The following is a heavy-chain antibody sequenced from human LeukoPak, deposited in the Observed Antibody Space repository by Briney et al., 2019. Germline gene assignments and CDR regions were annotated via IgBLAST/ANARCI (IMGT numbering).Heavy chain of an antibody. CDR2: IYYSGST. J-gene: IGHJ3*02. Sequence: SETLSLTCTVSGGSISSYYWSWIRQPPGKGLEWIGYIYYSGSTNYNPSLKSRVTISVDTSKNQFSLKLSSMTAADTAVYYCARAKPRDAFDIWGQGTMVTVSS. CDR1: GGSISSYY. V-gene: IGHV4-59*01. CDR3: ARAKPRDAFDI.